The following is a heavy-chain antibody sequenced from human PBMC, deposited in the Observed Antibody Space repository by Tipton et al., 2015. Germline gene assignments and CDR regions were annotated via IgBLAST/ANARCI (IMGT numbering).Heavy chain of an antibody. J-gene: IGHJ6*02. CDR2: INHSGRT. CDR3: ARDLEHGMDV. Sequence: TLSLTCDVYGGSFTGYYGTWIRQPPGKGLEWIGEINHSGRTDYTPSLKSRVTISIDTSKNQFSLTLNSVTAAGTAVYYCARDLEHGMDVWGQGTTVTVSS. D-gene: IGHD5-24*01. V-gene: IGHV4-34*01. CDR1: GGSFTGYY.